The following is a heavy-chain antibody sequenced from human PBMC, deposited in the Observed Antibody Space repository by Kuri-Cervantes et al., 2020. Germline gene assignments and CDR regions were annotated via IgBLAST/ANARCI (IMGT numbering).Heavy chain of an antibody. CDR1: GFTFSYYS. J-gene: IGHJ4*02. Sequence: GGSLRLSCAASGFTFSYYSMNWVRQAPGKGLEWVSSISSTSNSISYADSVKGRFTVSRDNAKNSLYLQMNSLRAEDTAVYYCARKACSGGTCHFDYWGQETLVTVSS. D-gene: IGHD2-15*01. CDR2: ISSTSNSI. CDR3: ARKACSGGTCHFDY. V-gene: IGHV3-21*01.